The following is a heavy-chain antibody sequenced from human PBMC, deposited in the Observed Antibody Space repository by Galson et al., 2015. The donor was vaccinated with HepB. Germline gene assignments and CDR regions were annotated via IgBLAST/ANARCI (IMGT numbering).Heavy chain of an antibody. J-gene: IGHJ6*02. V-gene: IGHV3-49*03. CDR3: ARKIASPDYDYYGLDV. CDR1: ESTFGDYA. CDR2: IRTKAYGGTT. Sequence: SLRLSCATFESTFGDYAMSWFRQAPGKGLEWIGFIRTKAYGGTTEYAASVKGKFIISRDDSESNAYLQMNSLTSDDTAVYYCARKIASPDYDYYGLDVWGQGTTVTVS. D-gene: IGHD4/OR15-4a*01.